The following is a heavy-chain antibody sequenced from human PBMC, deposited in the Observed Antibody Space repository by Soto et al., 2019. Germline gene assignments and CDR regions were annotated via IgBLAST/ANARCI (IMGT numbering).Heavy chain of an antibody. V-gene: IGHV3-15*01. D-gene: IGHD2-2*01. CDR1: GFTFSNAC. J-gene: IGHJ4*02. CDR2: IKSKTDGGTR. Sequence: GGSLRLSCAASGFTFSNACMCWVRQAPGKGLEWVGRIKSKTDGGTRDYAAPVIGRFTISNDESKNTLYLQMTRLKTVDSAVYCGTTGGCGAVMPVYWGQGTLVTVSS. CDR3: TTGGCGAVMPVY.